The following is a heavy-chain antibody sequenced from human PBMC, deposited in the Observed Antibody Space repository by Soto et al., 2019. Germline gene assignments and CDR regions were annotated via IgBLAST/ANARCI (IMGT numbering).Heavy chain of an antibody. CDR3: ERGASLDIVVVPAADY. CDR2: ISGSSSYI. V-gene: IGHV3-21*01. CDR1: GFTFSSYA. D-gene: IGHD2-2*01. J-gene: IGHJ4*02. Sequence: GGSLRLSCAASGFTFSSYAMSWVRQAPGKGLEWVSSISGSSSYIYYADSVKGRFTISRDTAKNSMYLQNNSLRGQDADVYYCERGASLDIVVVPAADYWGQGTLVTVSS.